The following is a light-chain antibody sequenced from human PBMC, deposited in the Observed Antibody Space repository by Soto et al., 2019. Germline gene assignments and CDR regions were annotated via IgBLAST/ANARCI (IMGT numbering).Light chain of an antibody. Sequence: QSALTHPPSASGSPGQSVTISCTGTSSDVGGYTYVSWYQQHPGKAPKLMIYEVSKRPSGVPDRFSGSKSGNTASLTVSGLQAEDEPDYYCSSYAGSNNFDVFGTGTKVTVL. J-gene: IGLJ1*01. CDR3: SSYAGSNNFDV. CDR2: EVS. V-gene: IGLV2-8*01. CDR1: SSDVGGYTY.